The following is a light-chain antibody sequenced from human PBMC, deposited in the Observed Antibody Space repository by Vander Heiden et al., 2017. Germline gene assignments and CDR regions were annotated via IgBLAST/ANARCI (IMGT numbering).Light chain of an antibody. V-gene: IGLV1-47*01. CDR1: SSNIRSNY. CDR2: RNN. CDR3: AASDDSLSGVV. J-gene: IGLJ2*01. Sequence: QSVLTPPPTASGAPGQRVTISCSGRSSNIRSNYVFWYQQLPGTAPKLRIYRNNQWPSGVPDRFSGSKSGTSASLAISGLRSEDEADYYCAASDDSLSGVVFGGGTKLTVL.